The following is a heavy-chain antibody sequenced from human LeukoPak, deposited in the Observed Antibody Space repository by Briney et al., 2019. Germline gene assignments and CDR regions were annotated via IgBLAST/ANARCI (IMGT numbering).Heavy chain of an antibody. Sequence: GGSLRLSCAASGFTFSNYWMHWVRQAPGKGLVWVSRINSDGRSTNYADSVKGRFTISRDNAKNTLYLQMNSLRAEDTAVYYCATPSGAGYLDYWGQGTLVTVSS. CDR2: INSDGRST. CDR1: GFTFSNYW. V-gene: IGHV3-74*01. J-gene: IGHJ4*02. CDR3: ATPSGAGYLDY. D-gene: IGHD1-26*01.